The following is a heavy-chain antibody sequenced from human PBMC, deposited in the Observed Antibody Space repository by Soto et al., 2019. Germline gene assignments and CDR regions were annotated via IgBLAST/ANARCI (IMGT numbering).Heavy chain of an antibody. V-gene: IGHV4-39*01. J-gene: IGHJ4*02. CDR3: ARGIYPGSSGYYLDF. D-gene: IGHD3-22*01. CDR1: GDPIRNRNCY. Sequence: QLQLQESGPGLVKPSETLSLSCSVSGDPIRNRNCYWAWIRPPPGKGLEWIVSRYDDATTFYNPSLRRRVTIPIDTCKKELSLKVPSVTAADTAIYYCARGIYPGSSGYYLDFWGQGTLVTVSS. CDR2: RYDDATT.